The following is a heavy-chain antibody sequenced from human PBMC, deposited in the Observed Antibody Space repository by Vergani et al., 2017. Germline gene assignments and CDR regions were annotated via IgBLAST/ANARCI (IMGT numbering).Heavy chain of an antibody. CDR1: GFTFDDYA. CDR2: ISWNSGSI. J-gene: IGHJ4*02. V-gene: IGHV3-9*01. D-gene: IGHD1-26*01. Sequence: EVQLLESGGGLVQPGGSLRLSCAASGFTFDDYAMHWVRQAPGKGLEWVSGISWNSGSIGYADSVKGRFTISRDNAKNSLYLQMNSLRAEDTALYYCAKASGSYYSSETYFDYWGQGTLVTVSS. CDR3: AKASGSYYSSETYFDY.